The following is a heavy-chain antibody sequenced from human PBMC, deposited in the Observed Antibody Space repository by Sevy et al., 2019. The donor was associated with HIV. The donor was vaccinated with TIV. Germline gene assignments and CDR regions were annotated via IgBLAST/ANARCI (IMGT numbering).Heavy chain of an antibody. Sequence: GESLKISCKGSGYSFTSYWIGWVRQMPGKGLEWMGIIYPGDSDTRYSPSFQGQVTISADKSISTAYLQWNSLKASDTAMYYCARHEENSGYDSGAFDIWGQGTMVTVSS. CDR2: IYPGDSDT. V-gene: IGHV5-51*01. CDR3: ARHEENSGYDSGAFDI. J-gene: IGHJ3*02. CDR1: GYSFTSYW. D-gene: IGHD5-12*01.